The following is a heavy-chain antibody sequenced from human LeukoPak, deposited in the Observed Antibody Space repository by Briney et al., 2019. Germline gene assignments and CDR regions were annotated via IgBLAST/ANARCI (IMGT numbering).Heavy chain of an antibody. CDR3: ARRAFTSSSFSYYYYVDV. Sequence: GESLKISCQGSGYRFTSYWIGWVRQMPGKGLDWMDIIYPADSDTRYNPSFQGQVTISADISIRTAYLQWSSLRASDTAVYYCARRAFTSSSFSYYYYVDVWGKGTTVTVSS. V-gene: IGHV5-51*01. CDR1: GYRFTSYW. D-gene: IGHD6-6*01. J-gene: IGHJ6*03. CDR2: IYPADSDT.